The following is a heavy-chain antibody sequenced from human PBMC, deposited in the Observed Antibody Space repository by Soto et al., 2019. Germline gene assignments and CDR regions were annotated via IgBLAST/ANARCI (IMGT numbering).Heavy chain of an antibody. J-gene: IGHJ5*02. CDR2: IFYSGST. CDR1: GGSINSYY. D-gene: IGHD6-25*01. CDR3: ARHASSDSPFDP. V-gene: IGHV4-59*08. Sequence: SETLSLTCTVSGGSINSYYWSWIRQPPGKGLEWIGYIFYSGSTNYNPSLKSRVTMSVDTSKNQFSLRLSSVTAADTAVYYCARHASSDSPFDPWGQGILVTVSS.